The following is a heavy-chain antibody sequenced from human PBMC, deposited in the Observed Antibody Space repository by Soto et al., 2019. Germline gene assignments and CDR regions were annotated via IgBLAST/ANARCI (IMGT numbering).Heavy chain of an antibody. Sequence: SETLSLTCAVSGVSISSSNWWNWVRQPPGEGLEWIGEIYHSGSTNYNPSLKSRVTISVDKSKNQFSLRRSSVTAADTAVYYCARVFFYYYGMDVWGQGTTVTVSS. D-gene: IGHD3-3*01. CDR1: GVSISSSNW. CDR2: IYHSGST. J-gene: IGHJ6*02. V-gene: IGHV4-4*02. CDR3: ARVFFYYYGMDV.